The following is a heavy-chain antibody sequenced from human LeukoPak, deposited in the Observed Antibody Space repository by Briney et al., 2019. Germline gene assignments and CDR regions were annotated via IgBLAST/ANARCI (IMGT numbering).Heavy chain of an antibody. CDR1: GYTFTSYG. CDR2: ISAYNGNT. CDR3: ARIEARYCSGGSCSKGAFDI. V-gene: IGHV1-18*01. Sequence: GASVKVSCKASGYTFTSYGISWVRQAPGQGLEWMGWISAYNGNTNYAQKLQGRVTMTTDTSTSTAYMELRSLRSDDTAVYYCARIEARYCSGGSCSKGAFDIWGQGTMVTVSS. J-gene: IGHJ3*02. D-gene: IGHD2-15*01.